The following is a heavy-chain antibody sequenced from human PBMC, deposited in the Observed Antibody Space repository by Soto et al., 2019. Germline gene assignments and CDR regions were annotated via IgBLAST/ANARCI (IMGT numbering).Heavy chain of an antibody. D-gene: IGHD3-22*01. CDR2: INPNSGGT. CDR1: GYTFTGYY. V-gene: IGHV1-2*04. Sequence: GASVKVSCKASGYTFTGYYMHWVRQAPGQGLEWMGWINPNSGGTNYAQKFQGWVTMTRDTPISTAYMELSRLRSDDTAVYYCARGGYYYDSSGYYYFDYWGQGTLVTVSS. CDR3: ARGGYYYDSSGYYYFDY. J-gene: IGHJ4*02.